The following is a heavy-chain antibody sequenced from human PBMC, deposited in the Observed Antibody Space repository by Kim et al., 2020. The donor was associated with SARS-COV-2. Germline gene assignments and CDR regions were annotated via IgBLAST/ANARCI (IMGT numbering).Heavy chain of an antibody. V-gene: IGHV3-11*05. CDR2: ISTTSGHT. Sequence: GGSLRLSCAASGFTFSDYYMSWIRQATGKGLQWVSYISTTSGHTNYADSEKGRFTISRDNLKNSLYLQMNSLRDEDTAVYYCARVTENGPDYWGQGTLVTVSS. J-gene: IGHJ4*02. D-gene: IGHD2-8*01. CDR3: ARVTENGPDY. CDR1: GFTFSDYY.